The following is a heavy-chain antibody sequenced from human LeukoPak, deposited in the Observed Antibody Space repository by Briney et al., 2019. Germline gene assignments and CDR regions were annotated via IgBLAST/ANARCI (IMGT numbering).Heavy chain of an antibody. D-gene: IGHD6-19*01. J-gene: IGHJ4*02. CDR3: ARHTSYSSGRRYYFDY. Sequence: GESLKISRKGSGYSFTSYWIGWVRQMPGKGLEWMGIIYPGDSDTRYSPSFQGQVTISADKSISTAYLQWSSLKASDTAMYYCARHTSYSSGRRYYFDYWGQGTLVTVSS. CDR2: IYPGDSDT. CDR1: GYSFTSYW. V-gene: IGHV5-51*01.